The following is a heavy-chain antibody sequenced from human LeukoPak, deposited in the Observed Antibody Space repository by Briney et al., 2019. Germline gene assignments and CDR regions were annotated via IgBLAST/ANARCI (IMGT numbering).Heavy chain of an antibody. V-gene: IGHV4-38-2*02. CDR2: IYHSGST. CDR1: GYSISSGYY. J-gene: IGHJ4*02. D-gene: IGHD3-16*02. CDR3: ARRGVDYVWGSYRYTIPYFDY. Sequence: PSETLSLTCTVSGYSISSGYYWGWIRQPPGKGLEWIGNIYHSGSTYYNPSLKSRVTISVDTSKNQFSLKLSSVTAADTAVYYCARRGVDYVWGSYRYTIPYFDYWGQGTLVTVSS.